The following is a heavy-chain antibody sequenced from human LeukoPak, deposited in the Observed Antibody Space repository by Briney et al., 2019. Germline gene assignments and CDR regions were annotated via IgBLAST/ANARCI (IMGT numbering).Heavy chain of an antibody. D-gene: IGHD6-13*01. CDR2: FDPEDGET. CDR1: GYTLTELS. CDR3: ARDLADSSSWFYYYYYGMDV. V-gene: IGHV1-24*01. J-gene: IGHJ6*02. Sequence: ASVKVSCKVSGYTLTELSMHWVRQAPGKGLEWMGGFDPEDGETIYAQKFQGRVTMTEDTSTDTAYMELSSLRSEDTAVYYCARDLADSSSWFYYYYYGMDVWGQGTTVTVSS.